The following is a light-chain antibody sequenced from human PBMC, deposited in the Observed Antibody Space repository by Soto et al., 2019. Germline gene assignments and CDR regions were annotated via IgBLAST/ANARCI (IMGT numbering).Light chain of an antibody. CDR1: SSDVGGYNF. Sequence: QSALTQPASVSGSPGQSITISCTGTSSDVGGYNFVSWYQQHPGKVPKLMIFDVNRRPSGVSDRFSGSKSGNTASLTISGLQAEDEGDYFCCSYTSSSTHVFGSGTKVTVL. V-gene: IGLV2-14*03. J-gene: IGLJ1*01. CDR2: DVN. CDR3: CSYTSSSTHV.